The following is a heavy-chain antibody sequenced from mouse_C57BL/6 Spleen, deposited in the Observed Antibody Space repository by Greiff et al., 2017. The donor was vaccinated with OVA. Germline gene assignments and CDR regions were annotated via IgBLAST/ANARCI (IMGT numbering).Heavy chain of an antibody. V-gene: IGHV1-22*01. D-gene: IGHD1-1*01. CDR3: ASDYYGSSYFDY. CDR2: INPNNGGT. Sequence: VQLQQSGPELVKPGASVKMSCKASGYTFTDYNMHWVKQSHGKSLEWIGYINPNNGGTSSNQKFKGKATLTVNKSSSTAYMELRSLTSEDSAVYYCASDYYGSSYFDYWGQGTTLTVSS. CDR1: GYTFTDYN. J-gene: IGHJ2*01.